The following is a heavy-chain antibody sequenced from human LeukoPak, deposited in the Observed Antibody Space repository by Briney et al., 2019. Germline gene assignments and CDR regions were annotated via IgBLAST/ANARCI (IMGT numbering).Heavy chain of an antibody. J-gene: IGHJ4*02. V-gene: IGHV3-48*01. D-gene: IGHD3-10*01. CDR1: GFTFSSYS. CDR2: ISSSSSTT. CDR3: AKRITMVREFPGDDY. Sequence: GGSLRLSCAASGFTFSSYSMNWVRQAPGKGLEWVSYISSSSSTTYYADSVKGRFTISRDNSKNTLYLQMNSLRAEDTAVYYCAKRITMVREFPGDDYWGQGTLVTVSS.